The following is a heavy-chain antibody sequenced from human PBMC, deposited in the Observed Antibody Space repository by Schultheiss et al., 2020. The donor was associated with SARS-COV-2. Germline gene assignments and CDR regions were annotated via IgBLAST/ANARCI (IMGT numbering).Heavy chain of an antibody. J-gene: IGHJ4*01. CDR1: GASITRYY. Sequence: SQTLSLTCSVSGASITRYYWSWIRQPPGKGLEWLGYVYHTGSTNYNPSLKSRVTISVDKSKNQFSLTLSSVTAADTAVYYCARDYPPSRRGEEKFWGHGTLVTVSS. CDR2: VYHTGST. CDR3: ARDYPPSRRGEEKF. D-gene: IGHD1-14*01. V-gene: IGHV4-59*12.